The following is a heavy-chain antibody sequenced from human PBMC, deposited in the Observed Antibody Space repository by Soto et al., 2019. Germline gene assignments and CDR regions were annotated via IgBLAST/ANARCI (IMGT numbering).Heavy chain of an antibody. V-gene: IGHV1-18*04. Sequence: ASVKVSCKASGYTFTSYGISWVRQAPGQGLEWMGWISAYNGNTNYAQKLQGRVTMTTDTSTSTAYMELRSLRSDDTAVYYCAREQYCRSTSCHKWLDRSPRRDYWGQGTLVTVSS. CDR2: ISAYNGNT. D-gene: IGHD2-2*02. J-gene: IGHJ4*02. CDR3: AREQYCRSTSCHKWLDRSPRRDY. CDR1: GYTFTSYG.